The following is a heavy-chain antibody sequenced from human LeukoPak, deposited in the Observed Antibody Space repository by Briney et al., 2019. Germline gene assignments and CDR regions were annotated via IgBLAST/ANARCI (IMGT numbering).Heavy chain of an antibody. CDR1: GGSFSGYY. D-gene: IGHD6-6*01. CDR2: IIHRGSS. CDR3: ARGDTVAARPGRFDY. V-gene: IGHV4-34*01. J-gene: IGHJ4*02. Sequence: SETLSLTCAVYGGSFSGYYWSWIRQPPGKGLEWIGEIIHRGSSNYNPSLKSRVTISVDTSKNQFSLKVSSVTTADTAVYYCARGDTVAARPGRFDYWGQGTLVTVSS.